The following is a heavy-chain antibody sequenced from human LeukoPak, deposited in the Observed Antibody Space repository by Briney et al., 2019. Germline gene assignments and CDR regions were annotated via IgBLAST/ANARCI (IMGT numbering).Heavy chain of an antibody. Sequence: ASVKVSCKASGYTFTSYDINWVRQATGQGLEWMGWMNPNSGNTGYAQKFQGRVTMTRDTSTSTVYMELSSLRSEDTAVYYCARVSVWSGQNWFDPWGQGTLVTVSS. CDR2: MNPNSGNT. CDR1: GYTFTSYD. D-gene: IGHD3-3*01. J-gene: IGHJ5*02. V-gene: IGHV1-8*01. CDR3: ARVSVWSGQNWFDP.